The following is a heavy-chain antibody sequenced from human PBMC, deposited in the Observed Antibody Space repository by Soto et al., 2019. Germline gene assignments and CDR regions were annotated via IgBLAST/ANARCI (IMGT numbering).Heavy chain of an antibody. CDR1: EITFTFSSYG. J-gene: IGHJ6*02. D-gene: IGHD3-3*01. V-gene: IGHV3-30*18. CDR3: AKDIKYDFWSGYLYYGMDV. CDR2: ISYDGNKK. Sequence: QVQLVESGGGVVQPGRSLSLSCVGSEITFTFSSYGMHWVRQAPGKGLEWVALISYDGNKKNYADSVEGRFTISRDNSKNTLYLQMNSLRPEDTAVYYCAKDIKYDFWSGYLYYGMDVGGQGTTVTVSS.